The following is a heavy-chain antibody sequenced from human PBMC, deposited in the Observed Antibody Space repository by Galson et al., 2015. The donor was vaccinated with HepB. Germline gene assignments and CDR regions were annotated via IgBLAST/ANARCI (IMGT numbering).Heavy chain of an antibody. D-gene: IGHD1-26*01. CDR3: ARLGGNYRTTSHFDY. V-gene: IGHV3-74*01. CDR2: INSDGRST. Sequence: SLRLSCAASGFTLSTYWMHWVRQAPGKGLVWFSRINSDGRSTSYADSVKGRFTISRDNAKNTLYLQMNSLRAEGTAVYYCARLGGNYRTTSHFDYRGQGTLVTVSS. CDR1: GFTLSTYW. J-gene: IGHJ4*02.